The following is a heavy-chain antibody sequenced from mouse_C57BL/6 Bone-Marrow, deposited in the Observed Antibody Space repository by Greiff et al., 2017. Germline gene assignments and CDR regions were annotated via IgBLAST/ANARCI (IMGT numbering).Heavy chain of an antibody. CDR2: IYPRSGNT. V-gene: IGHV1-81*01. CDR1: GYTFTSYG. J-gene: IGHJ3*01. D-gene: IGHD1-1*01. Sequence: VQLQQSGAELARPGASVKLSCKASGYTFTSYGISWVKQRTGQGLEWIGEIYPRSGNTYYNEKFKGKATLTADKSSSTAYMELRSLTSEDSAVYFCARSVGYGSSFSPFAYWGQGTLVTVSA. CDR3: ARSVGYGSSFSPFAY.